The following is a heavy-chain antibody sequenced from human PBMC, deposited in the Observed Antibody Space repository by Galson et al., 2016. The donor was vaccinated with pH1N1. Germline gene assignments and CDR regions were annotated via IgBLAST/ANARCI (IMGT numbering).Heavy chain of an antibody. CDR1: GFSLSTFGVR. CDR2: IDWDDEK. J-gene: IGHJ6*02. D-gene: IGHD3-10*01. CDR3: ARMGVTAGGRYYYGMDV. Sequence: PALVKPTQTLKLTCTFSGFSLSTFGVRVSWIRQSPGKALEWLARIDWDDEKFYSPSLKTRLTISKDNSKDQVVLTMTNMDPVDTGTYYCARMGVTAGGRYYYGMDVWGQGTTVTVSS. V-gene: IGHV2-70*04.